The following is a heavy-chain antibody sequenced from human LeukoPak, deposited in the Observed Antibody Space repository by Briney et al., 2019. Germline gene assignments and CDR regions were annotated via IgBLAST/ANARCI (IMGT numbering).Heavy chain of an antibody. CDR2: ISYDGSNK. J-gene: IGHJ4*02. Sequence: GRSLRLSCAASGFTFSSYAMRWVRQAPGKGLEWVAVISYDGSNKYYADSVKGRFTISRDNSKNTLYLQMNSLRAEDTAVYYCARDGTYYYDSSGYCYDYWGQGTLVTVSS. CDR3: ARDGTYYYDSSGYCYDY. D-gene: IGHD3-22*01. V-gene: IGHV3-30-3*01. CDR1: GFTFSSYA.